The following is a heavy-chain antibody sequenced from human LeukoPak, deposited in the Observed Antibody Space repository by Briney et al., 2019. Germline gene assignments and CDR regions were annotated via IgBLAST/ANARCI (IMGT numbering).Heavy chain of an antibody. Sequence: PGGSLRLSCAASGFTFSSYEMNWVRQAPGKGLEWVSYISSSGSTIYYADSVKGRFTISRDNAKNSLYLQMNSLRAEDTAVYYCARVGYYDSSGWFDYWGQGTLVTVSS. V-gene: IGHV3-48*03. D-gene: IGHD3-22*01. CDR2: ISSSGSTI. J-gene: IGHJ4*02. CDR1: GFTFSSYE. CDR3: ARVGYYDSSGWFDY.